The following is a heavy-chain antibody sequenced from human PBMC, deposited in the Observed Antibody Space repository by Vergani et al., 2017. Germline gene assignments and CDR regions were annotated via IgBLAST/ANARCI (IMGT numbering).Heavy chain of an antibody. V-gene: IGHV4-39*01. CDR3: AGHSAVEWLVELGWFDP. J-gene: IGHJ5*02. D-gene: IGHD6-19*01. CDR2: IYYSGSN. CDR1: GASIRSSNYY. Sequence: QLQLQESGPGLVKPSATLSLTCSVSGASIRSSNYYWGWIRQPPGKGLEWIASIYYSGSNYYNPSLKSRVTISVDTSKNQFSLKLSSVTAADTAVYFCAGHSAVEWLVELGWFDPWGQGILVAVSS.